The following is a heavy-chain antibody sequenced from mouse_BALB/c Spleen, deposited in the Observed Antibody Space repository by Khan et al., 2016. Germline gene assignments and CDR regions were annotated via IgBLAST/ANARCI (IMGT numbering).Heavy chain of an antibody. CDR2: IDPDNDDT. CDR1: GFNIKHYY. CDR3: NALPGTWFTY. Sequence: VQLQQPGAELVRSGASVKLSCTASGFNIKHYYMHWVKQRPEQGLEWIGWIDPDNDDTKYAPKFQGKATMTADTSSNTAYLQFSSLTSEDTAVYYFNALPGTWFTYLVQGTLVTVSA. J-gene: IGHJ3*01. D-gene: IGHD4-1*01. V-gene: IGHV14-4*02.